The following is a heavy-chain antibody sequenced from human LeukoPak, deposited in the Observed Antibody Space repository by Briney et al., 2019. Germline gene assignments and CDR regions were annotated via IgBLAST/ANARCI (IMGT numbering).Heavy chain of an antibody. D-gene: IGHD4-23*01. V-gene: IGHV3-15*01. Sequence: PGGSLRLSCAASGFTFSNAWMSWARQAPGKGLEWVGRIKSKTDGGTTDYAAPVKGRFTISRDDSKNTLYLQMNSLKTEDTAVYYCTTILPVNYGGKGYFDYWGQGTLVTVSS. J-gene: IGHJ4*02. CDR2: IKSKTDGGTT. CDR1: GFTFSNAW. CDR3: TTILPVNYGGKGYFDY.